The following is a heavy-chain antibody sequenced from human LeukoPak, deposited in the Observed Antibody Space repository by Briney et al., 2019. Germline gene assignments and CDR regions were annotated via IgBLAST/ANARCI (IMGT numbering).Heavy chain of an antibody. CDR3: ASEGEYCSSTSCPLDY. CDR1: GGSISSGGYY. CDR2: IYHSGST. Sequence: SQTLSLTCTVSGGSISSGGYYWSWIRQPPGKGLEWIGYIYHSGSTYYNPSLKSRVTISVDRSKNQFSLKLSSVTAADTAVYYCASEGEYCSSTSCPLDYWGQGTLVTVSS. D-gene: IGHD2-2*01. J-gene: IGHJ4*02. V-gene: IGHV4-30-2*01.